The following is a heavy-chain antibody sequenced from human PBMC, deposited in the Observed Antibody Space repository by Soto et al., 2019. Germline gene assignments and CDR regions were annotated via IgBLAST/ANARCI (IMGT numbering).Heavy chain of an antibody. J-gene: IGHJ2*01. CDR2: THGDGDYI. V-gene: IGHV3-23*01. D-gene: IGHD1-26*01. Sequence: EVQLLESGGGLVQPGGSLRLSCAASGFTFSCCAMSWVRQAPGKGLDYFSTTHGDGDYIHYSDSVKGRFPISRDKSRKTLYLQMHSLRSDDTAVYYCVKNRGAGSLSNWSFASCGRGSLVTVSP. CDR1: GFTFSCCA. CDR3: VKNRGAGSLSNWSFAS.